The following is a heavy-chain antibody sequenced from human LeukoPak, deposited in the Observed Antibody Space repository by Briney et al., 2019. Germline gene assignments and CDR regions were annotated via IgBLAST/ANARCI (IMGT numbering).Heavy chain of an antibody. J-gene: IGHJ4*02. Sequence: GRSLRLSCAASGFTFSSYGMHWVRQAPGKGLEWVADISYDGSNKFYADSVKGRFTISRDNSKKTLFLQMNSLRVEDAAFYYCAKDVVMGPTNHGLDYWGQGTLVTVSS. CDR3: AKDVVMGPTNHGLDY. D-gene: IGHD1-26*01. CDR1: GFTFSSYG. CDR2: ISYDGSNK. V-gene: IGHV3-30*18.